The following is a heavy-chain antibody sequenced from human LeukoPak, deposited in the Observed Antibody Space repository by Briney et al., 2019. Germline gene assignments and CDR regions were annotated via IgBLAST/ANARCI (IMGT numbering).Heavy chain of an antibody. D-gene: IGHD3-22*01. J-gene: IGHJ4*02. CDR3: AREGYYDSSGYYYGY. CDR1: GFTFSSYW. CDR2: IKQDGSEK. Sequence: PGGSLRLSCAASGFTFSSYWMSWVRQAPGKGQEWVANIKQDGSEKYYVDSVKGRFTISRDNAKNSLYLQMNSLRAEDTAVYYCAREGYYDSSGYYYGYWGQGTLVTVSS. V-gene: IGHV3-7*01.